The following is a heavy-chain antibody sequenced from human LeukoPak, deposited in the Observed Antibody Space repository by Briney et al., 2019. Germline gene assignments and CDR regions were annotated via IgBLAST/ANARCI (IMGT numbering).Heavy chain of an antibody. CDR2: INHSGST. Sequence: SETLSLACAVYGGSFSGYYWSWIRQPPGKGLEWIGEINHSGSTNYNPSLKCRVTISVDTSKNQFSLKLSSVTAADTAVYYCASISSGYYYGGLDYWGQGTLVTVSS. CDR3: ASISSGYYYGGLDY. CDR1: GGSFSGYY. D-gene: IGHD3-22*01. V-gene: IGHV4-34*01. J-gene: IGHJ4*02.